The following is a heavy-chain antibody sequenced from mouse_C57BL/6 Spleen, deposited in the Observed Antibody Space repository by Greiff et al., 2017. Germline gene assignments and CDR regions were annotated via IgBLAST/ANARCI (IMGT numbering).Heavy chain of an antibody. J-gene: IGHJ1*03. CDR2: IWTGGGT. CDR1: GFSLTSYA. V-gene: IGHV2-9-1*01. Sequence: VQLLQSGPGLVAPSPCLSITCTVSGFSLTSYAISWVRQPPGKGLEWLGVIWTGGGTTYNSALKTRLSITKDNSNSPVFIKMNSLQTEDTARYYCAREGNWYFDVWGKGTTVTVSS. CDR3: AREGNWYFDV.